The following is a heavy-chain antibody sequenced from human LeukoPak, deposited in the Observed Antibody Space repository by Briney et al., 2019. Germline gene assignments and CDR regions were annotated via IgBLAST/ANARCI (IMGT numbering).Heavy chain of an antibody. CDR2: ISSSSSTI. D-gene: IGHD1-26*01. V-gene: IGHV3-48*01. Sequence: GGSLRLSCAASGFTFSSYSMTWVRQAPGKGLERVSYISSSSSTIYYADSVKGRFTISRDNAKNSLYLQMNSLRAEDTAVYYCARSGDGIYNWFDPWGQGTLVTVSS. CDR1: GFTFSSYS. J-gene: IGHJ5*02. CDR3: ARSGDGIYNWFDP.